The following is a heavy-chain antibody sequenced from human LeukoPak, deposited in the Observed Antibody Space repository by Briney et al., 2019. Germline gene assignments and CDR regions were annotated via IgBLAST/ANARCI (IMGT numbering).Heavy chain of an antibody. CDR2: IYSGGST. Sequence: GGSLRLSCAASGFTFSSNYMSWVRQAPGKGLEWVSVIYSGGSTYYADSVKGRFTISRDNSKNTLYLQMNSLRAEDTAVYYCARGGLEWLLSYYYGMDVWGQGTTVTVSS. V-gene: IGHV3-53*01. CDR1: GFTFSSNY. D-gene: IGHD3-3*01. J-gene: IGHJ6*02. CDR3: ARGGLEWLLSYYYGMDV.